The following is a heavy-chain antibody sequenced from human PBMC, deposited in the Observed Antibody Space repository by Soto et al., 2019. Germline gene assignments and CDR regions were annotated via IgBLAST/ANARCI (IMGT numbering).Heavy chain of an antibody. Sequence: PSETLSLTCTVSGGSISSNSYYWGWIRQPPGKGLEWIGSIYYSGSTYYNPSLKSRVTISVDTSKNQFSLKLSSVTAADTAVYYCARRGSGKITMVRGVKNWFDPWGQGTLVTVSS. CDR1: GGSISSNSYY. CDR3: ARRGSGKITMVRGVKNWFDP. D-gene: IGHD3-10*01. CDR2: IYYSGST. V-gene: IGHV4-39*01. J-gene: IGHJ5*02.